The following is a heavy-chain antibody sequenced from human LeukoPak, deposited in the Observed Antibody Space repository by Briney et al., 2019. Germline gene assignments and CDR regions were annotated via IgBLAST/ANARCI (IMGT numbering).Heavy chain of an antibody. V-gene: IGHV3-23*01. D-gene: IGHD6-19*01. Sequence: PGGSLRLSCAASGFTFSSYAMSWVRQAPGKGLEWVSAISGSGGSTYYADSVKGRFTISRDNSKDTLYLQMNSLRAEDTAVYYCAKCSGWFVRGKDYYYYYMDVWGEGTTVTVSS. CDR3: AKCSGWFVRGKDYYYYYMDV. CDR2: ISGSGGST. J-gene: IGHJ6*03. CDR1: GFTFSSYA.